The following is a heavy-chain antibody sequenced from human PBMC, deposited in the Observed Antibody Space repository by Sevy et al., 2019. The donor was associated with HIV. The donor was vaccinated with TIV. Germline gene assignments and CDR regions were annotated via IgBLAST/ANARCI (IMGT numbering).Heavy chain of an antibody. Sequence: AGSLRLSCAASGFSFNTFSMNWVRQRPEKGLEWVSSIRSSSNYIFYADSVKGRFTISRDNAKDSLYLQMNSLRAEDTAVYSCVRDQKGQYSAYDGAGFYGMDVWGPGTTVTVSS. J-gene: IGHJ6*02. CDR2: IRSSSNYI. CDR3: VRDQKGQYSAYDGAGFYGMDV. V-gene: IGHV3-21*01. CDR1: GFSFNTFS. D-gene: IGHD5-12*01.